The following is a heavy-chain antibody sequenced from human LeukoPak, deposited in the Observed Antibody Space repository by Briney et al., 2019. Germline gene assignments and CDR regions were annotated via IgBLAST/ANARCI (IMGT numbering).Heavy chain of an antibody. CDR3: ARLLRITYCGSERFCPPAAFDI. CDR1: GGSFSGYY. V-gene: IGHV4-34*01. CDR2: INHSGST. D-gene: IGHD2-21*01. J-gene: IGHJ3*02. Sequence: SETLSLTCAVYGGSFSGYYWSWIRQPPVKGLEWIGEINHSGSTNYNPSLKSRVTISVDTSKNQFSLKLSSVTAADTAVYYCARLLRITYCGSERFCPPAAFDIWGQGTMVTVSS.